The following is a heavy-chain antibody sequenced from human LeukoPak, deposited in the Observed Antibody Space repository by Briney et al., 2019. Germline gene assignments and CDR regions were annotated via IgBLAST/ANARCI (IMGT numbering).Heavy chain of an antibody. Sequence: SETLSLTSTVSGGSISSYYWSWIRQPAGKGLEWIGRIYTSGSTNYNPSLKSRVTMSVDTSKNQFSLKLSSVTAADTAVYYCARDSDYYGSGSYTLYYYGMDVWGQGTTVTVSS. J-gene: IGHJ6*02. CDR1: GGSISSYY. CDR2: IYTSGST. CDR3: ARDSDYYGSGSYTLYYYGMDV. V-gene: IGHV4-4*07. D-gene: IGHD3-10*01.